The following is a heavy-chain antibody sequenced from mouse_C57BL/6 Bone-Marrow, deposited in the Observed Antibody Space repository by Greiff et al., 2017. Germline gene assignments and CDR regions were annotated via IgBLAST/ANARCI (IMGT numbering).Heavy chain of an antibody. CDR2: IDPETGGT. Sequence: QVQLQQSGAELVRPGASVTLSCKASGYTFTDYEMHWVKQTPVHGLEWIGAIDPETGGTAYNQKFKGKAILTADKSSSTAYMELRSLTSEDSAVYYCTRYVGYSNYVRAMDYWGQGTSVTVSS. J-gene: IGHJ4*01. CDR3: TRYVGYSNYVRAMDY. V-gene: IGHV1-15*01. CDR1: GYTFTDYE. D-gene: IGHD2-5*01.